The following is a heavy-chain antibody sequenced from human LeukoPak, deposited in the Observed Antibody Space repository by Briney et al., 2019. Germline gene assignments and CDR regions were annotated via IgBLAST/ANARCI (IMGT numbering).Heavy chain of an antibody. D-gene: IGHD2-15*01. CDR3: ARGRYCSGGSCYPSMDV. V-gene: IGHV4-59*11. J-gene: IGHJ6*03. Sequence: PSETLSLTCTVSGGSISSHYWSWIRQPPGKGLEWIGYIYYSGSTNYNPSLKSRVTISVDTSKNQFSLKLSSVTAADTAVYYCARGRYCSGGSCYPSMDVWGKGTTVTVSS. CDR1: GGSISSHY. CDR2: IYYSGST.